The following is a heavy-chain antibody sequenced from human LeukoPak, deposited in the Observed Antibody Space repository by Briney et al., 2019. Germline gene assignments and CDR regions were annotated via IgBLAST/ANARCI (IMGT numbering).Heavy chain of an antibody. CDR1: GYTFTSYD. D-gene: IGHD2-15*01. V-gene: IGHV1-8*01. CDR2: MNPNSGNT. Sequence: ASVKVSCKASGYTFTSYDINWVRQATGQGLEWMGWMNPNSGNTGYAQKFQGRVTITADKSTSTAYMELSSLRSEDTAVYYCASLSGSWPLDLWGRGTLVTVSS. CDR3: ASLSGSWPLDL. J-gene: IGHJ2*01.